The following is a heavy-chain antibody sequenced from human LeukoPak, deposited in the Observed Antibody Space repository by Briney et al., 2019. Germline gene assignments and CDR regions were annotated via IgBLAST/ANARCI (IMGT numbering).Heavy chain of an antibody. CDR3: AREGYGDYWFDP. J-gene: IGHJ5*02. Sequence: GASVKVSCKASGGTFSSYAISWVRQAPGQGLEWMGGIISIFGTANYAQKFQGRVTITADKSTSTAYMELSSLRSEDTAVYYCAREGYGDYWFDPWGQGTLVTVSS. CDR2: IISIFGTA. CDR1: GGTFSSYA. V-gene: IGHV1-69*06. D-gene: IGHD4-17*01.